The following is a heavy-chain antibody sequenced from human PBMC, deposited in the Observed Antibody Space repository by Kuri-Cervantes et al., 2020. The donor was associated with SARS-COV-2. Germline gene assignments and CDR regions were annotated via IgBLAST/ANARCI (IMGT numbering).Heavy chain of an antibody. V-gene: IGHV1-2*02. J-gene: IGHJ4*02. CDR3: ASVPNDGSLDY. Sequence: ASVKVSCKASGYTFTGYDMHWVRQAPGQGLEWMGWINPNSGDTNYAQKFQGRVTMTRDTSTSTAYMELSRLRSDDTAVYYCASVPNDGSLDYWGQGTLVTVSS. D-gene: IGHD1-1*01. CDR1: GYTFTGYD. CDR2: INPNSGDT.